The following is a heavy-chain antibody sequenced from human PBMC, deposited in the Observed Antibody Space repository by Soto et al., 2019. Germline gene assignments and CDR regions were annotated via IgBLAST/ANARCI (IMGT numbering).Heavy chain of an antibody. CDR3: ARDRKSLVTIFGVVIIRGDDAFDI. D-gene: IGHD3-3*01. Sequence: GGSLRLSCAASGFTFSDYYMSWIRQAPGKGLEWVSYISSSSSTIYYADSVKGRFTISKDNAKNSLYLQMNSLRAEDTAVYYSARDRKSLVTIFGVVIIRGDDAFDIWGQGTMVTVSS. J-gene: IGHJ3*02. V-gene: IGHV3-11*04. CDR2: ISSSSSTI. CDR1: GFTFSDYY.